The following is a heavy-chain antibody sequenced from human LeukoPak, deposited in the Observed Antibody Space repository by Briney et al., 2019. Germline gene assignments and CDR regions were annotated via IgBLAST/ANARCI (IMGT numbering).Heavy chain of an antibody. CDR1: GFTFSSYW. Sequence: PGGSLRLSCAASGFTFSSYWMSWVRQAPGKGLEWVANIKQDGSEKYYVDSVKGRFTISRDSAKNSLYLQMNSLRAEDTVVYYCARQASGRGEGYYYYYYMDVWGKGTTVTISS. V-gene: IGHV3-7*01. D-gene: IGHD6-13*01. J-gene: IGHJ6*03. CDR2: IKQDGSEK. CDR3: ARQASGRGEGYYYYYYMDV.